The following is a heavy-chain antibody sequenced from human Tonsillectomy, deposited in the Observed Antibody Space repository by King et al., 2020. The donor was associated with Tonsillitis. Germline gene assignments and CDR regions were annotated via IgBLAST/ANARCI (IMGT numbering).Heavy chain of an antibody. CDR2: IKSKTDGGTT. CDR3: TTVDITMVRGVIAYYFDY. Sequence: VQLVESGGGLVKPGGSLRLSCAASGFTVSNAWMSWVRQAPGKGLEGVGRIKSKTDGGTTDYAAPGKGRFTISRDDSKNTLYLQMNSLKTEDTAVYYCTTVDITMVRGVIAYYFDYWGQGTLVTVSS. D-gene: IGHD3-10*01. J-gene: IGHJ4*02. V-gene: IGHV3-15*01. CDR1: GFTVSNAW.